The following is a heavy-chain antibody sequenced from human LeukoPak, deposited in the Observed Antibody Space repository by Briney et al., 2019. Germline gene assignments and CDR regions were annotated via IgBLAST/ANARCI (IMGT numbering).Heavy chain of an antibody. CDR3: ARIGDSGYYKAEYFQH. Sequence: ASVNVSCKASGYTFTGYYMHWVRPAPGQGLEWMGWINPNSGGTNYAQKFQGRVTMTRDTSISTAYMELSRLRSDDTAAYYCARIGDSGYYKAEYFQHWGQGTLVTVSS. CDR1: GYTFTGYY. D-gene: IGHD3-22*01. J-gene: IGHJ1*01. CDR2: INPNSGGT. V-gene: IGHV1-2*02.